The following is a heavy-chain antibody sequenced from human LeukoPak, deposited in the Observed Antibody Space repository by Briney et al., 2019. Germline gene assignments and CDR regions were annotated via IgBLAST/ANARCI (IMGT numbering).Heavy chain of an antibody. CDR3: AAELYSGTYGRCCSFAF. V-gene: IGHV1-8*03. D-gene: IGHD1-26*01. CDR2: MSPNSGNT. Sequence: ASVKVSCKASGYTFTTYEIYWVRQATGQGLEWVGWMSPNSGNTVCAQKFQGRVTITRNISISTVYLELSSLRSEDTAVYYCAAELYSGTYGRCCSFAFWGQGTLVTVSS. CDR1: GYTFTTYE. J-gene: IGHJ4*02.